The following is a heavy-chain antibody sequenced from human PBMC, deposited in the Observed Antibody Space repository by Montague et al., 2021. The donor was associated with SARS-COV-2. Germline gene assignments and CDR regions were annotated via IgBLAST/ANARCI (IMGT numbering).Heavy chain of an antibody. CDR3: ARHYSATLPAVY. V-gene: IGHV4-59*08. D-gene: IGHD2-15*01. Sequence: SETLSLTCTVSVGSISSFYWSWFRQPPGKGLEWIGYISDSGSTNYNPSLTSRVTMSVDTSKNQFSLKVNSVTAADTAVYYCARHYSATLPAVYWGQGTLVTVS. CDR2: ISDSGST. CDR1: VGSISSFY. J-gene: IGHJ4*02.